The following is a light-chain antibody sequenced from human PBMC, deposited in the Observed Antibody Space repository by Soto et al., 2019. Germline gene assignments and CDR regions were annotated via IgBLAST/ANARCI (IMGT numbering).Light chain of an antibody. Sequence: DIQMTQSPSTLSASVGDRVTITCRASQSISSWLAWYQQKPGKAPKLLIYDASSLESGVPSRFSGSGSGTDFTLTISRLETEDFAVYYCQLYDSSSWTFGQGTKVDI. CDR3: QLYDSSSWT. CDR1: QSISSW. J-gene: IGKJ1*01. CDR2: DAS. V-gene: IGKV1-5*01.